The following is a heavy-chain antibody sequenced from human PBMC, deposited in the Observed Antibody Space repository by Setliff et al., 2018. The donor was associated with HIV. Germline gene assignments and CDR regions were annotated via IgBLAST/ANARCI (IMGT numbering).Heavy chain of an antibody. D-gene: IGHD5-12*01. Sequence: RASVKVFCKASGYNFTSHDINWVRQAPGQGLEWMGGIIPIFKSADYAQKFQGRVTITTDESTSTAYMDLSSLKSEDTAIYYCARTSGDAYNYEGAFDVWGQGTLVTVSS. CDR1: GYNFTSHD. CDR3: ARTSGDAYNYEGAFDV. J-gene: IGHJ3*01. CDR2: IIPIFKSA. V-gene: IGHV1-69*05.